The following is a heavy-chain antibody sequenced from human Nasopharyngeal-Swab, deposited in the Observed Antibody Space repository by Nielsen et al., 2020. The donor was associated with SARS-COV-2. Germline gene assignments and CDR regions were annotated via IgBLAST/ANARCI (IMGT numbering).Heavy chain of an antibody. CDR3: AHRAASYYDILTGYPDYYYYGMDV. V-gene: IGHV4-34*01. D-gene: IGHD3-9*01. Sequence: SETLSLTCAVYGGSFSGYYWSWIRQPPGKGLEWIGEINHSGSTKYNPSLKSRVTISVDTSKNQFSLKLSSVTAADTAVYYCAHRAASYYDILTGYPDYYYYGMDVWGQGTTVTVSS. CDR1: GGSFSGYY. CDR2: INHSGST. J-gene: IGHJ6*02.